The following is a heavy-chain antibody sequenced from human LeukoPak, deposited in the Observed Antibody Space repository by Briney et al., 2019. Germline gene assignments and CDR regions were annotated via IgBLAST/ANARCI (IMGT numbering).Heavy chain of an antibody. J-gene: IGHJ4*02. Sequence: GGSLRLSCAASVFTFSIYAMSCVCQAPGEGLEWGSAISGSGGSTYYADSVKGRFTTSRDNSKNTLYLQMNSLRAEDTAVYYCAKGQGTSGSSAFDYWGQGTLVTVSS. CDR1: VFTFSIYA. D-gene: IGHD1-26*01. CDR3: AKGQGTSGSSAFDY. CDR2: ISGSGGST. V-gene: IGHV3-23*01.